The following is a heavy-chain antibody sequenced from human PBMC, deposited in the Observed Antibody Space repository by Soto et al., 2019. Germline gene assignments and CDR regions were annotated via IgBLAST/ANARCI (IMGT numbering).Heavy chain of an antibody. CDR1: GFTFSNYN. D-gene: IGHD3-10*01. J-gene: IGHJ3*02. CDR2: ISSSGSTI. CDR3: AVMVRELLDAFDI. Sequence: VGSLRLSCAASGFTFSNYNMNWVRQAPGKGLEWVSFISSSGSTIYYADSVKGRFTISRDNAKNSLYLQMNSLRDEDTAVYYRAVMVRELLDAFDIWGQRIKVTVSS. V-gene: IGHV3-48*02.